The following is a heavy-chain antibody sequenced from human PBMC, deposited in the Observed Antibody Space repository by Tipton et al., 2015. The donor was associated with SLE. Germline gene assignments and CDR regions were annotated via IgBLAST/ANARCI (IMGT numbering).Heavy chain of an antibody. CDR2: IYYSGST. J-gene: IGHJ4*02. D-gene: IGHD6-13*01. Sequence: TLSLTCTVSGYSISSGYYWGWIRQPPGKGLEWIGYIYYSGSTNYNPSLKSRVTISVDTSKNQFSLKLSSVTAADTAVYYCAREGQLWRAFDIWGQGTLVTVSS. CDR3: AREGQLWRAFDI. CDR1: GYSISSGYY. V-gene: IGHV4-61*01.